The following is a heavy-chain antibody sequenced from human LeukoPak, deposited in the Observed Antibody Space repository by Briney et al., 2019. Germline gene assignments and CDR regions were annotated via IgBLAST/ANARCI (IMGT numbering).Heavy chain of an antibody. J-gene: IGHJ4*02. CDR1: GFTFSNYA. V-gene: IGHV3-23*01. D-gene: IGHD6-19*01. CDR2: ISGSGVTT. Sequence: GGSLRLSCAASGFTFSNYAMSWVRQAPGKGLEWVSAISGSGVTTYYADSVKGRFTISRDNSKNTLYLQMNSLRAEDTAVYYCAKRTPHSSGWYPSDNWGQGTLVTVSS. CDR3: AKRTPHSSGWYPSDN.